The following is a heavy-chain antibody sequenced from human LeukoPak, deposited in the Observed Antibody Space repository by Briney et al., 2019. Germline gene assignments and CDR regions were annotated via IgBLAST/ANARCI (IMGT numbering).Heavy chain of an antibody. D-gene: IGHD3-10*01. CDR2: INPNSGGT. J-gene: IGHJ4*02. CDR3: ARIWGKRVTMVRGAPIDY. V-gene: IGHV1-2*02. Sequence: ASVKVSCKASGYTFTGYYMHWVRQAPGQGLEWMGWINPNSGGTNYAQKFQGRVTMTRDTSISTAYMELSRLRSDDTAVYYCARIWGKRVTMVRGAPIDYWGQGTLVTVSS. CDR1: GYTFTGYY.